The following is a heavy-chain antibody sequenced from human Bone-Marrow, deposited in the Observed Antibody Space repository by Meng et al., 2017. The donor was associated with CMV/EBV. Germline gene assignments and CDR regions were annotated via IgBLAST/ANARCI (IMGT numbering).Heavy chain of an antibody. CDR2: INPSGGST. V-gene: IGHV1-46*01. CDR3: ARELDTTGTVSPLNV. Sequence: ASVKVSCKASGYTFTSYYMHWVRQAPGQGLEWMGIINPSGGSTSYAQKFQGRVTMTRDTSTSTVYMELSSLRSEDTAVYYCARELDTTGTVSPLNVWGQGTTVTGYS. J-gene: IGHJ6*02. CDR1: GYTFTSYY. D-gene: IGHD1-1*01.